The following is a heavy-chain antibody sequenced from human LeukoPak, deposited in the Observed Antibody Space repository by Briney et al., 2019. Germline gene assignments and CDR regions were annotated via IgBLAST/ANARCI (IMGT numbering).Heavy chain of an antibody. CDR2: ISYDGSNK. Sequence: GGSLGLSCAASGFTFSSYGMHWVHQAPGKGLEWVAVISYDGSNKDYADSVKGRFTISRDNSKNTLYLQMNSLRAEDTAVYYCARDWRYSTFDYWGQGTLVTVSS. CDR3: ARDWRYSTFDY. CDR1: GFTFSSYG. D-gene: IGHD2-15*01. J-gene: IGHJ4*02. V-gene: IGHV3-30*03.